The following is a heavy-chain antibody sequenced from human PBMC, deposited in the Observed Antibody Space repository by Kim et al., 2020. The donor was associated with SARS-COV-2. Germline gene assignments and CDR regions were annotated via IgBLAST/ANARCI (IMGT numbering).Heavy chain of an antibody. CDR2: IYYSGST. D-gene: IGHD3-10*01. J-gene: IGHJ4*02. V-gene: IGHV4-31*03. Sequence: SETLSLTCTVSGGSISSGGYYWSWIRQHPGKGLEWIGYIYYSGSTYYNPSLKSRVTISVDTSKNQFSLKLSSVTAADTAVYYCARDKGWFGGTEAIDYWGQGTLVTVSS. CDR1: GGSISSGGYY. CDR3: ARDKGWFGGTEAIDY.